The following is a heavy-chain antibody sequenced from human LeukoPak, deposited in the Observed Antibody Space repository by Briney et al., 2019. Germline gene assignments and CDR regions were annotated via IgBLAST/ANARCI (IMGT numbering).Heavy chain of an antibody. V-gene: IGHV3-43D*03. CDR1: GFTFDDYA. D-gene: IGHD3-10*01. J-gene: IGHJ5*02. Sequence: GGSLRLSCAASGFTFDDYAMHWVRQAPGKGLEWVSLISWDGDNTYYADSVKGQFTISRDNSKSSLYLQMNSLRAEDTALYYCAKDSGSGSYYPTNWFDPWGQGTLVTVSS. CDR3: AKDSGSGSYYPTNWFDP. CDR2: ISWDGDNT.